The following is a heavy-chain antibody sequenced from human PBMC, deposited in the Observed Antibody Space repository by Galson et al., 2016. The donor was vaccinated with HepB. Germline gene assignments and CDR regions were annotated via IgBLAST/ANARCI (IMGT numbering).Heavy chain of an antibody. CDR3: AKGLHRVLYSRSPTPTGSPSIVDP. V-gene: IGHV3-23*01. CDR2: INGGGDTT. Sequence: SLRLSCAASGFTFYKFAMTWVRQAPGKGLEWVSSINGGGDTTYYADSVKGRFTVSRDNPKDMLYLQLNSLKADDTGVYYCAKGLHRVLYSRSPTPTGSPSIVDPWGQGTLVTVSS. J-gene: IGHJ5*02. CDR1: GFTFYKFA. D-gene: IGHD1-1*01.